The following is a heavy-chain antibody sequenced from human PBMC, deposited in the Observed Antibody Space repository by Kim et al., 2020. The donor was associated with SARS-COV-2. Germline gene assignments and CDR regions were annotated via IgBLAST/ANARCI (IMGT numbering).Heavy chain of an antibody. J-gene: IGHJ6*02. CDR2: ISSSSSTI. CDR3: ARMARYYYYYGMDV. Sequence: GGSLRLSCAASGFTFSSYSMNWVRQAPGKGLEWVSYISSSSSTIYYADSVKGRFTISRDNAKNSLYLQMNSLRDEDTAVYYCARMARYYYYYGMDVWGQGTPVTVSS. CDR1: GFTFSSYS. V-gene: IGHV3-48*02.